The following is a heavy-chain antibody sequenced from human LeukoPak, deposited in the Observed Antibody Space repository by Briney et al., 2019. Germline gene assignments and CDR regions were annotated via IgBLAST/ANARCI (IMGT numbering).Heavy chain of an antibody. CDR3: AREGASSIAARRPFDY. Sequence: GGSLRLSCAASGFTFSSYEMNWVRQAPGKGLEWVANIKQDGSEKYYVDSVKGRFTISRDNAKNSLYLQMNSLRAEDTAVYYCAREGASSIAARRPFDYWGQGTLVTVSS. CDR1: GFTFSSYE. V-gene: IGHV3-7*01. J-gene: IGHJ4*02. CDR2: IKQDGSEK. D-gene: IGHD6-6*01.